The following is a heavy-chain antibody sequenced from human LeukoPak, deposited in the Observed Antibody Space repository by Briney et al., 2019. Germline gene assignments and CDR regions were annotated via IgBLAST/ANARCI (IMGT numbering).Heavy chain of an antibody. V-gene: IGHV1-18*01. CDR2: ISAYNGKT. Sequence: GASVKVSCKASGYTFTSYDISWVRQAPGQGLEWMGWISAYNGKTNYVQKLQGRVTMTTDTSTSTADMELRSLRSDDTAVYYCARAPRDSSSIFYYYYMDVWGKGTTVTVSS. CDR3: ARAPRDSSSIFYYYYMDV. D-gene: IGHD6-6*01. J-gene: IGHJ6*03. CDR1: GYTFTSYD.